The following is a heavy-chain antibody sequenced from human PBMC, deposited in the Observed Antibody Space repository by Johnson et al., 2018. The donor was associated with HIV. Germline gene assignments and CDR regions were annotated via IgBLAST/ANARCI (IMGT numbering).Heavy chain of an antibody. CDR1: GFTFSDYY. Sequence: QVQLVESGGGLVKPGGSLRLSCAASGFTFSDYYMSWIRQAPGKGLEWVSYISSSGSTIYYADSVKGRFTISRDNAKNSLYLQMNSLRAEDTAVYYCASLYYNFWSGYSSSGWSHAFDIWGHGTMVTVSS. V-gene: IGHV3-11*04. CDR2: ISSSGSTI. CDR3: ASLYYNFWSGYSSSGWSHAFDI. D-gene: IGHD3-3*01. J-gene: IGHJ3*02.